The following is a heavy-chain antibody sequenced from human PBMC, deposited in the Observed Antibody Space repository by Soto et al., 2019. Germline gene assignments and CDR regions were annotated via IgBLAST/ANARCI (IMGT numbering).Heavy chain of an antibody. J-gene: IGHJ4*02. CDR1: GGSISDGAYY. D-gene: IGHD2-21*01. Sequence: QVQLQESGPGLVKPSQTLSLTCTVSGGSISDGAYYWSWIRQPPGKGLEWIGHIYDSGNTYNNPSLKSRLTISVDKSKNPFSLNLNSVTAADTAVYYCASGLSGDKVDQWGQGTLVTVSS. CDR2: IYDSGNT. CDR3: ASGLSGDKVDQ. V-gene: IGHV4-30-4*01.